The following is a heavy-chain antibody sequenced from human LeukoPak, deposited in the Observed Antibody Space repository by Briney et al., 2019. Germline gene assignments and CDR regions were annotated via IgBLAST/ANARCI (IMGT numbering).Heavy chain of an antibody. V-gene: IGHV1-69*13. Sequence: ASVKVSCKASGGTFSSYAISWVRQAPGQGLEWMGGIIPIFGTANYAQKFQGRVTITADESTSTAYMELSSLRSEDTAVYYCARLLRRGGGSVVEFDYWGQGTLVTVSS. CDR1: GGTFSSYA. CDR2: IIPIFGTA. D-gene: IGHD2-15*01. J-gene: IGHJ4*02. CDR3: ARLLRRGGGSVVEFDY.